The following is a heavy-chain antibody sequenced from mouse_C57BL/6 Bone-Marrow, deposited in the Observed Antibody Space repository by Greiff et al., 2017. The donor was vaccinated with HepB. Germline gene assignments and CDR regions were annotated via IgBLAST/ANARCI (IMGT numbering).Heavy chain of an antibody. Sequence: VQLQQSGPELVKPGASVKISCKASGYSFTGYYMNWVKQSPEKSLEWIGEINPSTGGTTYNQKFKAKATVTVDKSSSTAYMQLKSLTSEDSAVYYCARGYDDFAYWGQGTLVTVSA. CDR3: ARGYDDFAY. CDR1: GYSFTGYY. CDR2: INPSTGGT. D-gene: IGHD2-12*01. J-gene: IGHJ3*01. V-gene: IGHV1-42*01.